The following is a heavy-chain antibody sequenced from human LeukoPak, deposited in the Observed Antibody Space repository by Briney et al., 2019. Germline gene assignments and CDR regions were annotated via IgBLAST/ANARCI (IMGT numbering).Heavy chain of an antibody. Sequence: PGGSLRLSCAASGFTFSSYAMSWVRQAPGKGLEWVSNIHSSGTVKYYSDSVKGRFSISRDNAESSLYLQMNSLRVEDTAVYYCALLTVASDFDYWGQGALVTVSS. CDR2: IHSSGTVK. D-gene: IGHD5-12*01. V-gene: IGHV3-48*03. CDR3: ALLTVASDFDY. J-gene: IGHJ4*02. CDR1: GFTFSSYA.